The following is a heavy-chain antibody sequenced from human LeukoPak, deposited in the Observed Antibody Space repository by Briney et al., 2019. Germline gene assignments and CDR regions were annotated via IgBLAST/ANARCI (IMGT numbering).Heavy chain of an antibody. CDR3: ARDDRLDV. J-gene: IGHJ4*02. CDR1: GFTFDDYA. V-gene: IGHV3-43*02. CDR2: FSGDGGST. Sequence: GGSLRLSCAASGFTFDDYAMHWVRQAPGKGLEWVSLFSGDGGSTYYADSVKGRFTISRDNAKNSLYLQMNNLRAEDTAVYYCARDDRLDVWGQGTLVTVSS.